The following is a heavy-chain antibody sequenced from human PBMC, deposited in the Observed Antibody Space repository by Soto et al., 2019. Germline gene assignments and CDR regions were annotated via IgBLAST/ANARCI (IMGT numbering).Heavy chain of an antibody. J-gene: IGHJ4*02. Sequence: GGSLRLSCAASGFTFSSSAMSWVRQAPGKGLEWVSAISGSGGSTYYADSVKGRFTISRDNSKNTLYLQMNSLRAEDTAVYYCAKDGVDYDILTGYYKGAYYFDYWGQGT. V-gene: IGHV3-23*01. CDR3: AKDGVDYDILTGYYKGAYYFDY. D-gene: IGHD3-9*01. CDR1: GFTFSSSA. CDR2: ISGSGGST.